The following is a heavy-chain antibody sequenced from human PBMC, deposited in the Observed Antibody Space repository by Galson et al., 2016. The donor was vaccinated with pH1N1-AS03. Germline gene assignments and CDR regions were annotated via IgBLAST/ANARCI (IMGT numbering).Heavy chain of an antibody. Sequence: PALVKPTQTLTLTCSVSGVSVISSGVGVGWFRQPPGKALEWLALVYWDETRRYSPSLKNRLTIPKDSSKNQVVLTVTSVDPMDIATYFCALPNSGGNAFKIWGPGTMVTVSS. V-gene: IGHV2-5*02. D-gene: IGHD2/OR15-2a*01. CDR2: VYWDETR. CDR1: GVSVISSGVG. J-gene: IGHJ3*02. CDR3: ALPNSGGNAFKI.